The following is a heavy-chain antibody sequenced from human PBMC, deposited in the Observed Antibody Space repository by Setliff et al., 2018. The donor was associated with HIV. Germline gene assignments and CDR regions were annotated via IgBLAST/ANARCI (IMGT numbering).Heavy chain of an antibody. CDR3: TRVVGGNLYPSAFDI. Sequence: PGGSLRLSCAASGFTFNRFTMNWVRQAPGKGLEWVSSISSSSSYIYYADSVKGRFTISRDYAKNSLYLQMNSLRAEDTAVYYCTRVVGGNLYPSAFDIGAQGTMVTVSS. V-gene: IGHV3-21*01. J-gene: IGHJ3*02. CDR1: GFTFNRFT. CDR2: ISSSSSYI. D-gene: IGHD4-4*01.